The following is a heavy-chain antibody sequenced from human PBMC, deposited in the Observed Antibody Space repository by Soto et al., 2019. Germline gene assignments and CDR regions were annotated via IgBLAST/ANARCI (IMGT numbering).Heavy chain of an antibody. D-gene: IGHD6-13*01. J-gene: IGHJ1*01. Sequence: QVRLVQSGPEVKKPGASVKVSCKASGYTFTNYYLHWVRQAPGHGLEWMGVINPSGGSSSYAQNFQGRDTMTRDTSTSTAYMELNSLRSEDAAFYYCARTTIAAASPFQFWGQGTLVIVSS. CDR3: ARTTIAAASPFQF. V-gene: IGHV1-46*01. CDR1: GYTFTNYY. CDR2: INPSGGSS.